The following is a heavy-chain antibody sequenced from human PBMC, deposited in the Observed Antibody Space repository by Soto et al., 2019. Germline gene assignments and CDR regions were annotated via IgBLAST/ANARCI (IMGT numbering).Heavy chain of an antibody. CDR2: ISSSSTI. J-gene: IGHJ4*02. V-gene: IGHV3-48*01. CDR3: ASVRVAVAGKAPFDY. Sequence: EVQLVESGGGLVQPGGSLRLSCAASGFTFSSYSMNWVRQAPGKGLEWVSYISSSSTIYYADSVKGRFTISRDNAKNSLYLQMNSLRAEDTAVYYCASVRVAVAGKAPFDYWGQGTLVTVSS. D-gene: IGHD6-19*01. CDR1: GFTFSSYS.